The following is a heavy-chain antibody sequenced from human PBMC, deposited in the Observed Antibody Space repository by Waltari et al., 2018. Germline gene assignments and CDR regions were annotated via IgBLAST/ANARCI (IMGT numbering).Heavy chain of an antibody. CDR1: GYTFPSYD. Sequence: QVQLVQSGAEVKKPGASVKVSCKASGYTFPSYDLNWVRQATGQGLEWMGWMNPNSGNTGYTQKFQGRVTITRNTSISTAYMELSSLRSEDTAVYYCARGAVGATRGAFDIWGQGTMVTVSS. CDR2: MNPNSGNT. J-gene: IGHJ3*02. V-gene: IGHV1-8*03. CDR3: ARGAVGATRGAFDI. D-gene: IGHD1-26*01.